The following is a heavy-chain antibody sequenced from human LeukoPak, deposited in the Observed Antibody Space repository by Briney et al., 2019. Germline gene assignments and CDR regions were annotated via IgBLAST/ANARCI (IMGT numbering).Heavy chain of an antibody. CDR1: GFTFSSFG. J-gene: IGHJ6*02. V-gene: IGHV3-30*18. CDR2: LSYGGSNE. CDR3: AKVPYYGDFYYYGVDV. Sequence: GGSLKLSCAAPGFTFSSFGMHWVRQAPGKGLEWVALLSYGGSNEYYADSVKGRFTISRVNSKNALYLQMNSLRAGDTAVYYCAKVPYYGDFYYYGVDVWGQGATVTVSS. D-gene: IGHD3-3*01.